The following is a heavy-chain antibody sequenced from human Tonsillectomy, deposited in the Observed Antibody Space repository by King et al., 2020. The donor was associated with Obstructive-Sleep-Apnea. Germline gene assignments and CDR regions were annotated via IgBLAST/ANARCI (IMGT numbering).Heavy chain of an antibody. V-gene: IGHV4-34*01. Sequence: HVQLQQWGAGLLKPLETLSLTCPVNGGSLGSSYWSWIRQFPAIGLEWIGEINRNGVTNSHPSLKNRVTISIDTSKNQFSLKMRSLTAADTAVYYCAREGFDISTGFDSWGQGTLVTVS. CDR2: INRNGVT. CDR3: AREGFDISTGFDS. J-gene: IGHJ4*02. CDR1: GGSLGSSY. D-gene: IGHD3-9*01.